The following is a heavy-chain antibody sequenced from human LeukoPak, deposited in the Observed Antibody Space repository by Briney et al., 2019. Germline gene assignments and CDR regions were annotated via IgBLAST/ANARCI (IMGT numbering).Heavy chain of an antibody. V-gene: IGHV1-24*01. CDR3: ATEGASGSYSQGLIWDY. Sequence: ASVKVSCKASGGTFSSYAISWVRRAPGQGLEWMGGFDPEDGETIYAQKFQGRVTMTEDTSTDTAYMELSSLRSEDTAVYYCATEGASGSYSQGLIWDYWGQGTLVTVSS. D-gene: IGHD1-26*01. J-gene: IGHJ4*02. CDR2: FDPEDGET. CDR1: GGTFSSYA.